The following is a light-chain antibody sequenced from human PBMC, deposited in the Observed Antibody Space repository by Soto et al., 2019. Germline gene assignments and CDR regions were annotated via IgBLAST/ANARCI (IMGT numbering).Light chain of an antibody. Sequence: DIQMTQSPPSLAASVGDTVTITCQASQDLTNYLNWYQQKPGEAPKLLIYDTTTLEEGVPSRFSGRGSGTHFTFTIYGLQPEDAAIYSCQQYVNPPYTFGQGTKVDIK. J-gene: IGKJ2*01. V-gene: IGKV1-33*01. CDR3: QQYVNPPYT. CDR1: QDLTNY. CDR2: DTT.